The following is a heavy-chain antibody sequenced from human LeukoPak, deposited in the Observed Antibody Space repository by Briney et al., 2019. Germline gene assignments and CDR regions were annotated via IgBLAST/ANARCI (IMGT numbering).Heavy chain of an antibody. CDR2: IWYDGSNK. J-gene: IGHJ4*02. Sequence: PGRSLRLSCAASGFTFSSYGVHWVRQAPGKGLEWVAVIWYDGSNKYYADSVKGRFTISRDNSKNTLYLQMNSLRAEDTAVYYCARNEGSYWGYFDYWGQGTLVTVSS. D-gene: IGHD1-26*01. V-gene: IGHV3-33*01. CDR1: GFTFSSYG. CDR3: ARNEGSYWGYFDY.